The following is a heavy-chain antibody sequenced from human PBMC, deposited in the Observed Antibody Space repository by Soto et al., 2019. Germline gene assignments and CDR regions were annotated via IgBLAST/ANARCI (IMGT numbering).Heavy chain of an antibody. CDR3: AREEMATIHPWVPAAFDI. Sequence: QVQLVESGGGVVQPGRSLRLSCAASRFTFTIYGMHWVRQAPGKGLEWVEVIWYDGSNKYYADSVKGRFTISRDNSKNTLYLQMNSLRAEDTAVYYCAREEMATIHPWVPAAFDIWGQGTMVTVSS. V-gene: IGHV3-33*01. CDR2: IWYDGSNK. CDR1: RFTFTIYG. J-gene: IGHJ3*02. D-gene: IGHD5-12*01.